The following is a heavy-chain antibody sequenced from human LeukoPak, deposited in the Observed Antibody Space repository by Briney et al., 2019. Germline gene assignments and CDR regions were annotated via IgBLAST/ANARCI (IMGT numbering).Heavy chain of an antibody. V-gene: IGHV3-48*03. CDR2: ISSSGSTI. J-gene: IGHJ6*02. CDR3: ARERSLDSSSWYYYYYGMDV. D-gene: IGHD6-13*01. CDR1: GFTFSSYE. Sequence: PGGSLRLSCAASGFTFSSYEMNWVRQAPGKGLEWVSYISSSGSTIYYADSVKGRFTISRDNAKNSLYLQMNNLRADDTAVYYCARERSLDSSSWYYYYYGMDVWGQGTTVTVSS.